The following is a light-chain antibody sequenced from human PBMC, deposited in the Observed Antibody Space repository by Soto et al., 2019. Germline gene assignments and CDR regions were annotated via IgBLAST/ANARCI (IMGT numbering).Light chain of an antibody. J-gene: IGKJ1*01. CDR3: QQYDSSPRT. Sequence: EIVLTQSPGTLSLSPGERATLSCRASQSFTSRSLAWYQQKPGLAPRLLISGTSNRAAGIPDRFSGSGSGTDFTLTIRRLEPEDFAVYSCQQYDSSPRTFGQGTKVEIK. CDR1: QSFTSRS. CDR2: GTS. V-gene: IGKV3-20*01.